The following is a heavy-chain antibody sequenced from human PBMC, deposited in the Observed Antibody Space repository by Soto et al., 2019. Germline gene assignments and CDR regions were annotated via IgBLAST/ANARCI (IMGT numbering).Heavy chain of an antibody. CDR2: ISAYNGNT. V-gene: IGHV1-18*01. Sequence: ASVKVSCKASGYTFTSYGISWVRQAPGQGLEWMGWISAYNGNTNYAQKLQGRVTMTTDTSTSTAYMELRSLRSDDTAVYYCARDLIVPVPAAMQAFDIWGQGKMVTVSS. J-gene: IGHJ3*02. CDR1: GYTFTSYG. D-gene: IGHD2-2*01. CDR3: ARDLIVPVPAAMQAFDI.